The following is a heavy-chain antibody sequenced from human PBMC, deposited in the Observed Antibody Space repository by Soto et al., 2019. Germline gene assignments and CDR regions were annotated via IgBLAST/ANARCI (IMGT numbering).Heavy chain of an antibody. D-gene: IGHD1-7*01. J-gene: IGHJ4*02. CDR2: ISYDGSNK. CDR3: AKGAEAGDNWNYDSSFDY. Sequence: PGGSLRLSCAASGFTFSSYGMHWVRQAPGKGLEWVAVISYDGSNKYYADSVKGRFTISRDNSKNTLYLQMNSLRAEDTAVYYCAKGAEAGDNWNYDSSFDYWGQGTLVTVSS. CDR1: GFTFSSYG. V-gene: IGHV3-30*18.